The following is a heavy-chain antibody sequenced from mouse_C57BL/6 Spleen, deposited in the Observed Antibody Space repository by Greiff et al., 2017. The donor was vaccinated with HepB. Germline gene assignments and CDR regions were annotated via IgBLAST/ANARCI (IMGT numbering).Heavy chain of an antibody. V-gene: IGHV5-4*01. J-gene: IGHJ2*01. CDR1: GFTFSSYA. CDR2: ISDGGSYT. Sequence: EVQRVESGGGLVKPGGSLKLSCAASGFTFSSYAMSWVRQTPEKRLEWVATISDGGSYTYYPDNVKGRFTISRDNAKNNLYLQMSHLKSEDTAMYYCARDGGYDEGGLFDYWGQGTTLTVSS. CDR3: ARDGGYDEGGLFDY. D-gene: IGHD2-2*01.